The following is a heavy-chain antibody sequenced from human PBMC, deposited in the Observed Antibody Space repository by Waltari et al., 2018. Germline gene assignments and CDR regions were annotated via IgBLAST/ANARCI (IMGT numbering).Heavy chain of an antibody. J-gene: IGHJ4*02. V-gene: IGHV4-39*01. D-gene: IGHD5-12*01. CDR1: GDSISSRNYY. Sequence: QLQLQESGPGLVKPSETLSLICTVSGDSISSRNYYWGWIRQTPGKGLEWIGSIYYTGTTYYNPSLKSRLTISVHGPRNLFALNLRSVTAADTAIYFCASHFGGHGDFDYWGQGTLVTVSS. CDR2: IYYTGTT. CDR3: ASHFGGHGDFDY.